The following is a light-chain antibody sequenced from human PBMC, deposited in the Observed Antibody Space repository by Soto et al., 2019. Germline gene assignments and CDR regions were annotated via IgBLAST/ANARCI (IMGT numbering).Light chain of an antibody. CDR1: SGHRNYA. J-gene: IGLJ2*01. Sequence: QAVVTQSPSASASLGASVNLTCTLTSGHRNYAIAWHQQQPERGPRFLMRLNSDGSHSKGDGIPDRFSGSSSGAERYLIISSLQSEDEADYYCQTWGRGIVVFGGGTKVTVL. V-gene: IGLV4-69*01. CDR2: LNSDGSH. CDR3: QTWGRGIVV.